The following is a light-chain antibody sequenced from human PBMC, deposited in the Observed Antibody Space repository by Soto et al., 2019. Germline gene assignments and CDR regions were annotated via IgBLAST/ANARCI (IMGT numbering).Light chain of an antibody. J-gene: IGLJ2*01. V-gene: IGLV1-40*01. CDR2: GNI. CDR1: SSNIGAGYD. CDR3: GTWDTSLSAVV. Sequence: QSVLTQPPSVSGAPGQRVTISCTGSSSNIGAGYDVHWYQQRPGTAPKLLIFGNINRPSGVPDRFSGSKSGTSASLAITGLQAEDEGDYYCGTWDTSLSAVVIGGGTKLTVL.